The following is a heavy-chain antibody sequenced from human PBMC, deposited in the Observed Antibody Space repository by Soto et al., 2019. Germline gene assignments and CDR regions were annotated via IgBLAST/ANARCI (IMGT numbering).Heavy chain of an antibody. J-gene: IGHJ4*02. V-gene: IGHV3-23*01. CDR1: ALTFSGHA. Sequence: PGGSLRLSCATSALTFSGHAMSWVRPAPGKGLEWVSTIDHTGVHTHYADSVKGSFTISRDNSGNTLDLQMNSLRAEDRALYYCASWVSAHFDYWGQGTLVTVSS. D-gene: IGHD2-8*01. CDR2: IDHTGVHT. CDR3: ASWVSAHFDY.